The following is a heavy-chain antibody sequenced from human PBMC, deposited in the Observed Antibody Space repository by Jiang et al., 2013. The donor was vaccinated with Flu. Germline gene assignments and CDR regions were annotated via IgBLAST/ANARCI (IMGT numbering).Heavy chain of an antibody. V-gene: IGHV5-51*01. CDR1: GYIFTNHW. J-gene: IGHJ4*02. CDR2: IYPGGSDT. CDR3: ARRLAVATLDY. D-gene: IGHD6-19*01. Sequence: GAEVKKPGESLKISCQASGYIFTNHWIGWVRQVPGKGLEWVGIIYPGGSDTRYSPSFQGQVTISADKSNAYLQWSSLKASDTAMYYCARRLAVATLDYWGQGNPGHRLL.